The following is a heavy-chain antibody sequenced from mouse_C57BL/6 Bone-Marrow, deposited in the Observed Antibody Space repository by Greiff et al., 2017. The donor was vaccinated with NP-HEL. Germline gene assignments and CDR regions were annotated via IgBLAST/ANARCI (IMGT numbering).Heavy chain of an antibody. D-gene: IGHD2-4*01. CDR1: GVDFSRYW. CDR2: INPDSSTI. Sequence: TASGVDFSRYWMSWVRRAPGKGLEWIGEINPDSSTINYAPSLKDKFIISRDNAKNTLYLQMSKVRSEDTALYYCAMGDYDSYWYFDVWGTGTTVTVSS. J-gene: IGHJ1*03. V-gene: IGHV4-1*01. CDR3: AMGDYDSYWYFDV.